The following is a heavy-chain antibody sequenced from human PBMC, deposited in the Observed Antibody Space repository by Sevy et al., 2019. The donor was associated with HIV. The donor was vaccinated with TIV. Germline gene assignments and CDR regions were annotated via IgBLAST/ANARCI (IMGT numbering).Heavy chain of an antibody. Sequence: GGSLRLSCEASGFTFDMYAMHWVRQSPGKGLECVAGLWSHGRREYYADFAKGRFTVSRDNSKNTVYLHMDSLRTDDTAVYYCAKEDDAFDVWGQGTMVTVSS. CDR3: AKEDDAFDV. V-gene: IGHV3-30*02. J-gene: IGHJ3*01. CDR1: GFTFDMYA. CDR2: LWSHGRRE.